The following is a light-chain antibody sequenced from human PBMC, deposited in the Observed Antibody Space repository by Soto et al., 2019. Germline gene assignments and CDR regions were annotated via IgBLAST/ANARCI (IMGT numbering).Light chain of an antibody. CDR3: QHYNSYST. CDR2: DAS. J-gene: IGKJ1*01. V-gene: IGKV1-5*01. Sequence: DIQMTQSPSTLSASVGERVTITCRASQSISTWLAWYQQKPGKAPKLLIYDASSLESGVPSRFSGSDSGTEFTLTISSLQPEDFASYYCQHYNSYSTFGQGTKVDIK. CDR1: QSISTW.